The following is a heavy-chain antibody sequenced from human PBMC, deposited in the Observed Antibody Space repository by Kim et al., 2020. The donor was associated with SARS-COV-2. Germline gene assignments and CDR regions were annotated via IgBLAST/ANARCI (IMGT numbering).Heavy chain of an antibody. Sequence: TPALTRRVTISVDTSKNQFSLKLGSVTAADTAVYYCARIEYSSSSHAFDIWGQGTMVTVSS. CDR3: ARIEYSSSSHAFDI. V-gene: IGHV4-34*13. D-gene: IGHD6-6*01. J-gene: IGHJ3*02.